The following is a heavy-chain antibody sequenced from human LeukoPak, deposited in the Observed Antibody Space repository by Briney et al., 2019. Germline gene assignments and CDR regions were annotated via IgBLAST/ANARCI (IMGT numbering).Heavy chain of an antibody. J-gene: IGHJ4*02. CDR2: TRFDGSIK. V-gene: IGHV3-33*01. CDR3: ARWGGTRQNYFDY. CDR1: GFIFSDYG. Sequence: GGSLRLSCAVSGFIFSDYGFHWVRQAPGKGLEWVAVTRFDGSIKQYADSVKGRFTISRDDSKNTLYLQMNFLKSEDTAVYYCARWGGTRQNYFDYWRQGTLVTVSS. D-gene: IGHD1-1*01.